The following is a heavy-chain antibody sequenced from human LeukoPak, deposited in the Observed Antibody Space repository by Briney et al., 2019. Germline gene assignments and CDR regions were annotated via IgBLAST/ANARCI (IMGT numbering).Heavy chain of an antibody. J-gene: IGHJ4*02. CDR2: INHSGST. CDR3: ASLDYGGNEGRFDY. Sequence: SETLSLTCAVYGGSFSGYYWSWIRQPPGKGLEWIGEINHSGSTNYNPSLKSRVTISVDTSKNQFSLKLSSVTAADTAVYYCASLDYGGNEGRFDYWGQGTLVTVSS. V-gene: IGHV4-34*01. D-gene: IGHD4-23*01. CDR1: GGSFSGYY.